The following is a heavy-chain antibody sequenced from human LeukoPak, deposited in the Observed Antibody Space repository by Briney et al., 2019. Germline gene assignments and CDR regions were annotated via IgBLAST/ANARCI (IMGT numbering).Heavy chain of an antibody. Sequence: SVKVSCKASGYTFTSYAISWVRQAPGQGLEWMGGIIPIFGTANYAQKFQGRVTITADKSTSTAYMELSSLRSEDTAVYYCARVDSSSWFSLDYWGQGTLVTVSS. D-gene: IGHD6-13*01. V-gene: IGHV1-69*06. CDR3: ARVDSSSWFSLDY. CDR1: GYTFTSYA. CDR2: IIPIFGTA. J-gene: IGHJ4*02.